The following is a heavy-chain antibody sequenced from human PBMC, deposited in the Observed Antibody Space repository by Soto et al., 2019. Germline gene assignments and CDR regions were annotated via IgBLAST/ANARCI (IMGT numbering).Heavy chain of an antibody. V-gene: IGHV3-74*01. CDR1: GFTFSSYW. J-gene: IGHJ4*02. Sequence: EVQLVESGGGLVQPGGSLRLSCAASGFTFSSYWMHWVRQAPGKGLVWVSLISSDGNSTDYADSVKGRFTISRDNAKNTLDLQMNSLRAEARGVYYCVRDRWGPDHWGQGTLVTVSS. CDR2: ISSDGNST. D-gene: IGHD1-26*01. CDR3: VRDRWGPDH.